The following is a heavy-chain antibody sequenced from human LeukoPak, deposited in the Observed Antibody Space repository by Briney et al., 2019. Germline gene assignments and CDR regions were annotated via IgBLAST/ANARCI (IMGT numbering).Heavy chain of an antibody. CDR1: GFTFSSYW. J-gene: IGHJ4*02. Sequence: GSLRLSCAASGFTFSSYWMSWVRQAPGKGLEWIGRIYTSGSTNYNPSLKSRVTMSVDTSKNQFSLKLSSVTAADTAVYYCARAYYYGSGSQWGFDYWGQGTLVTVSS. D-gene: IGHD3-10*01. CDR3: ARAYYYGSGSQWGFDY. CDR2: IYTSGST. V-gene: IGHV4-4*07.